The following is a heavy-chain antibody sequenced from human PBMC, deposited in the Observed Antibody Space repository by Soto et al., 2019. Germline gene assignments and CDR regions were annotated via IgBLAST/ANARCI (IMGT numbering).Heavy chain of an antibody. D-gene: IGHD3-16*01. Sequence: HPGGSLRLSCAASGFTFSSYAMHWVRQAPGKGLVWVAVIAYDGSNKDYADSVKGRFTISRDNSKNTLYLQVNSLRADDTAVYYCATRAGYNYVYWGQGTQVTVSS. CDR2: IAYDGSNK. CDR1: GFTFSSYA. CDR3: ATRAGYNYVY. J-gene: IGHJ4*02. V-gene: IGHV3-30-3*01.